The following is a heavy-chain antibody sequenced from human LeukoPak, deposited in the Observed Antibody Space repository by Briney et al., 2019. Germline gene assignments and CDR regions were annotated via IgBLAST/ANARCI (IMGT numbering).Heavy chain of an antibody. CDR2: IYYSGST. J-gene: IGHJ4*02. Sequence: SETLSLTCTVSGGSISSYYWSWIRQPPGKGLEWIGYIYYSGSTNYNPSLKSRVTISVDTSKNQFSLKLSSVTAADTAIYYCARDRELGYWGQGTLVTVSS. D-gene: IGHD1-26*01. CDR1: GGSISSYY. V-gene: IGHV4-59*01. CDR3: ARDRELGY.